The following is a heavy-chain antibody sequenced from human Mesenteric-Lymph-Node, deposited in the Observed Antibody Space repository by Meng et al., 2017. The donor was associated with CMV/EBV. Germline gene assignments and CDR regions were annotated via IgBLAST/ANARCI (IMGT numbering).Heavy chain of an antibody. V-gene: IGHV3-73*01. CDR1: GFTVSGSY. J-gene: IGHJ4*02. CDR2: IRRKSYSYET. D-gene: IGHD5-18*01. CDR3: ARPAYRYDNYFDL. Sequence: GGSLRLSCAASGFTVSGSYMSWVRQASGKGLEWVGHIRRKSYSYETAYGASVKGRFSISRDDSKNTAYLQMNSLKTEDTAVYYCARPAYRYDNYFDLWGQGTLVTVSS.